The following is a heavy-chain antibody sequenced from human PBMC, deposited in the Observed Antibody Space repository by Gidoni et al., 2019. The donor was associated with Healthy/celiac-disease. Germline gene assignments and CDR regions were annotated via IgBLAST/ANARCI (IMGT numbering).Heavy chain of an antibody. CDR1: GGTFSSYA. CDR3: ATPRRPSVPDYYYGMDV. D-gene: IGHD4-17*01. Sequence: QVQLVQSGAEVKKPGSSVKVSCKASGGTFSSYAISWVRQAPGQGLGWMGGIIPIFGKANYAQKFQGRVTITAEESTRTAYMELSSLRSEDTAVYYGATPRRPSVPDYYYGMDVWGQGTTVTVSS. V-gene: IGHV1-69*01. J-gene: IGHJ6*02. CDR2: IIPIFGKA.